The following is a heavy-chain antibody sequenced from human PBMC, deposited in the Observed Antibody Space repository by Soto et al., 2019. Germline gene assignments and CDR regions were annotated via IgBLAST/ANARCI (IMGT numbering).Heavy chain of an antibody. CDR2: SNAGNGNT. Sequence: GASVKVSCKASGYTFTSYAMHWVRQAPGQRLEWMGWSNAGNGNTKYSQKFQGRVTITRDTSASTVYMELSSLTSEDTAVYYCARSTGAGYDFWSGPSTPFDYWGQGTLVTVSS. CDR3: ARSTGAGYDFWSGPSTPFDY. V-gene: IGHV1-3*01. CDR1: GYTFTSYA. J-gene: IGHJ4*02. D-gene: IGHD3-3*01.